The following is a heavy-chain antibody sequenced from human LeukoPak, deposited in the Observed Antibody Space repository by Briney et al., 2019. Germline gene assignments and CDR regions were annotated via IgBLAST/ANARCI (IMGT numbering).Heavy chain of an antibody. D-gene: IGHD2-15*01. CDR2: IYSSGFT. CDR3: ARTPVLSYAMDV. J-gene: IGHJ6*02. Sequence: SQTLSLTCTVSGGSISSSDYYWTWIRQPPGKGLEWIGYIYSSGFTYYNPSLKSRVSISVDMSKNQFSLKLSSVTATDTAVYYCARTPVLSYAMDVWGQGTTVTVSS. CDR1: GGSISSSDYY. V-gene: IGHV4-30-4*01.